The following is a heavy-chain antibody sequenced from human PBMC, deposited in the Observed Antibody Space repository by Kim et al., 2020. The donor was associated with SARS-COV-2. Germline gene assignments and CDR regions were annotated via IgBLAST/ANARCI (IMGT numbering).Heavy chain of an antibody. D-gene: IGHD1-1*01. CDR2: ISTSSVYQ. V-gene: IGHV3-21*01. J-gene: IGHJ3*02. CDR1: GFSFSSYS. CDR3: ARVGGWQQLVADFDI. Sequence: GGSLRLSCATSGFSFSSYSMTWVRQAPGKGLEWVSSISTSSVYQYYADSVRGRFTISRDNAKKSLYLQMNSLRVEDTAIYYCARVGGWQQLVADFDIWGQGTLVSVSS.